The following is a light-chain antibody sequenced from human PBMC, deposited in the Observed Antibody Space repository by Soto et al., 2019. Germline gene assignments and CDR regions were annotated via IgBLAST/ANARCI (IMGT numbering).Light chain of an antibody. CDR3: AAWDDSLVV. V-gene: IGLV1-47*01. Sequence: QSVLTQPPSASGTTGQTVTISCSGSSSNIGSAYIYWYQHLPGTAPKLLIYRNNQRPSGVPDRFSASKSGTSASLAISGLRSEDDADYYCAAWDDSLVVFGGGTQLTVL. CDR1: SSNIGSAY. J-gene: IGLJ2*01. CDR2: RNN.